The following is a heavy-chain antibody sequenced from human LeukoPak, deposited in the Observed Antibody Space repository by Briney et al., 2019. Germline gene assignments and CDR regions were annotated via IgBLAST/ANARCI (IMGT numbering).Heavy chain of an antibody. V-gene: IGHV4-31*11. CDR2: IYYSGST. CDR1: GGSFSGYY. Sequence: SETLSLTCAVYGGSFSGYYWSWIRQHPGKGLEWIGYIYYSGSTYYNPSLKSRVTISVDTSKNQFSLKLSSVTAADTAVYYCARVTRYYYDSSGYYLPDYWGQGTLVTVSS. D-gene: IGHD3-22*01. CDR3: ARVTRYYYDSSGYYLPDY. J-gene: IGHJ4*02.